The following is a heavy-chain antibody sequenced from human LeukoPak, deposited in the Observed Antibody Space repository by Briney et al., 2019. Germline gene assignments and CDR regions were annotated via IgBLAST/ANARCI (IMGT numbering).Heavy chain of an antibody. J-gene: IGHJ6*03. CDR1: GGSISGYY. D-gene: IGHD3-16*01. V-gene: IGHV4-4*07. CDR2: IYASGST. CDR3: ARAWGHSLNAYYSYMDV. Sequence: SETLSLTCSVSGGSISGYYWSWIRQPAGKGLEWIGRIYASGSTNYKPSLKSRVTISVDTSKNQLSLKLSSVTAADTAVYYCARAWGHSLNAYYSYMDVWGKGTTVTVSS.